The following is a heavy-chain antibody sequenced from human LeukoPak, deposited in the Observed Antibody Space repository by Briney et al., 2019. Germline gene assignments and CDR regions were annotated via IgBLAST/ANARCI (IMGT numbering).Heavy chain of an antibody. CDR2: ITSSGDGV. D-gene: IGHD4-11*01. J-gene: IGHJ4*02. Sequence: GGSLRLSCAASGFAFRIYELHWVRQAPGKGLEWVSYITSSGDGVYYAHSVRGRFTISRDNAKNSLYLEMNSLRAEDTAVYYCARDRGSRSNSPYYFDYWGQGALVTVSS. CDR3: ARDRGSRSNSPYYFDY. V-gene: IGHV3-48*03. CDR1: GFAFRIYE.